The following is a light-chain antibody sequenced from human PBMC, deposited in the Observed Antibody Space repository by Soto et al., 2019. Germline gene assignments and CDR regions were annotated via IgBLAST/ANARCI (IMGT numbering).Light chain of an antibody. CDR3: HQYGALPFT. CDR1: HHINNY. J-gene: IGKJ3*01. CDR2: DAS. Sequence: DIQMTPSPSSLSASVVDRVTITCQAGHHINNYLNWFQQKPGKAPKLLIYDASKLQTGVPSRFSGSGSGTDFTFTISSLQPEDIATYYCHQYGALPFTFGPGTKVDIK. V-gene: IGKV1-33*01.